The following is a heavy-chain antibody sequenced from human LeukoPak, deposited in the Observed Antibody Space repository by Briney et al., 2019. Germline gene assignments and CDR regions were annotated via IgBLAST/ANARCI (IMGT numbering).Heavy chain of an antibody. CDR3: ARQSEYNWNSRRYFDY. V-gene: IGHV3-48*03. J-gene: IGHJ4*02. D-gene: IGHD1-7*01. Sequence: GGALRLSCAAPGFTFTSYEMNWVRQAPGKGLEWVSYISSSSSTIYYADSVKGRFTISRDNAKNSLYLQMNSLRAEDTAVYYCARQSEYNWNSRRYFDYWGQGTLVTVSS. CDR2: ISSSSSTI. CDR1: GFTFTSYE.